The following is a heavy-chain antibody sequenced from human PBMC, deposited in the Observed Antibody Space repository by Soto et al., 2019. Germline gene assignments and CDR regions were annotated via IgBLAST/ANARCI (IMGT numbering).Heavy chain of an antibody. D-gene: IGHD6-19*01. CDR2: IIHIFGTA. CDR3: ARGIAVADPADPYYFDY. Sequence: VQLVQCGAEVKKPGSSVKVSCKASGGTFSSYAISWVRQAPGQGLEWMGGIIHIFGTANYAQKFQGRVTITADESTSTAYMELSSLRSEDTAVYYCARGIAVADPADPYYFDYWGQGTLVTVSS. J-gene: IGHJ4*02. CDR1: GGTFSSYA. V-gene: IGHV1-69*01.